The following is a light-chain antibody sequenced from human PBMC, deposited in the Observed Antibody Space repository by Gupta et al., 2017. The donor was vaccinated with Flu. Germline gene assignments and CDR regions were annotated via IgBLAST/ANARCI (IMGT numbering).Light chain of an antibody. CDR3: VAWDGSLSAWV. V-gene: IGLV1-44*01. J-gene: IGLJ3*02. Sequence: QSVLTQPPSASGTPGQRVTISCSGSNSNIGSNSVHWYQQLPGTAPKLLIYINDKRPSGVPDRFSGSRSGTSASLAISGLQAEDEADYYCVAWDGSLSAWVFGGGTKLTVL. CDR1: NSNIGSNS. CDR2: IND.